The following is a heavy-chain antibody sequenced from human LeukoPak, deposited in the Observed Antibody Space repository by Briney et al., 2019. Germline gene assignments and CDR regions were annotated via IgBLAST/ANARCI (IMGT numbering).Heavy chain of an antibody. CDR2: INPNSGAT. CDR1: GYTFTDYD. CDR3: ESQEGIAVAGTLDY. Sequence: GASVKVSCEASGYTFTDYDLHWVRQAPGQGLEWMGWINPNSGATNYAQIFQGRVTMTRDTSISTAYMELSRLRSDDTAVYDCESQEGIAVAGTLDYWGQGTLVTVSS. D-gene: IGHD6-19*01. J-gene: IGHJ4*02. V-gene: IGHV1-2*02.